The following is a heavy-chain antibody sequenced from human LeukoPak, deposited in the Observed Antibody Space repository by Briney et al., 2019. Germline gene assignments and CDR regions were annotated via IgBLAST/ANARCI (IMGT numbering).Heavy chain of an antibody. D-gene: IGHD2-21*01. V-gene: IGHV3-21*01. Sequence: GGSLRLSCAASGFTFSSYSMNWVRQAPGKGLEWVSSISSSSSYIYYADSVKGRFTISRDNAKNSLYLQMNSLRAEDTAVYYCARGYCGGDCRYARYCYYMDVWGKGTTVTVSS. CDR3: ARGYCGGDCRYARYCYYMDV. CDR2: ISSSSSYI. J-gene: IGHJ6*03. CDR1: GFTFSSYS.